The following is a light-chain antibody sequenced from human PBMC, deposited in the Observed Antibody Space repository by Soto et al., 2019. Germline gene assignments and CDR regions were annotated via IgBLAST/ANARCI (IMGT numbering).Light chain of an antibody. V-gene: IGKV3-20*01. Sequence: EIVLTQSPGTLSLSPGERATLSCRASQSVSSSYLACYQQKPGQAPRLLIYGSSSRATGIPDRFSGSGSGTDFTLTISRLEPEDFAVYYCQQYGSSPPRYTFGQGTNLEIK. CDR3: QQYGSSPPRYT. J-gene: IGKJ2*01. CDR2: GSS. CDR1: QSVSSSY.